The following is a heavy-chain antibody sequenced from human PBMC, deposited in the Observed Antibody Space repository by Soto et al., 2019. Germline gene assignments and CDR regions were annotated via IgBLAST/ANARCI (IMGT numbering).Heavy chain of an antibody. CDR2: IIPIFGTA. CDR3: ARGFDYPYYGMDV. D-gene: IGHD3-9*01. V-gene: IGHV1-69*13. J-gene: IGHJ6*02. Sequence: GPPVKVSCKASGGTFSSYAISWVRQAPGQGLEWMGGIIPIFGTANYAQKFQGRVTITADESTSTAYMELSSLRSEDTAVYYCARGFDYPYYGMDVWGQGTTVTVSS. CDR1: GGTFSSYA.